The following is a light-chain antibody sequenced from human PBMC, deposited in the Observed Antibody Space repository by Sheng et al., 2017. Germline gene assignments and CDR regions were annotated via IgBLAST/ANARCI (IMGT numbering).Light chain of an antibody. Sequence: EKVMTQSPATLSVSPGERATLSCRASQSVGNKLAWYQQKPGQAPRLLIYGASTRATGIPARFSGDGSGTDFTLTINRLEPEDFAVYYCQQYDKWPLPFGGGTKVEIK. J-gene: IGKJ4*01. CDR2: GAS. CDR3: QQYDKWPLP. CDR1: QSVGNK. V-gene: IGKV3-15*01.